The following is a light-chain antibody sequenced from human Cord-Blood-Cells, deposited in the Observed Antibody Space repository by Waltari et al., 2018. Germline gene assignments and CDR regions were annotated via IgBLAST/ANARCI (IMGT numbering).Light chain of an antibody. CDR2: AAS. V-gene: IGKV1-39*01. J-gene: IGKJ2*01. Sequence: DIQMTQSPSSLSASVGDRVTITCRASQSISSYLNCYQQKPGKAPKLLIYAASSLQSGVPSRFSGSGSGTDFTLTISSLQPEDFATYYCQQSYSTPYTFGQGTKLETK. CDR3: QQSYSTPYT. CDR1: QSISSY.